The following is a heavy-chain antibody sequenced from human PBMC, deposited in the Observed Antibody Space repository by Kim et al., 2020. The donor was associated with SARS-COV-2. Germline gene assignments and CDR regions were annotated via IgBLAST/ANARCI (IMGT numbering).Heavy chain of an antibody. CDR3: SMHLPFGGVLVDVY. V-gene: IGHV3-33*01. CDR2: IWYDGSNK. CDR1: GFTFSSYG. D-gene: IGHD3-16*02. J-gene: IGHJ4*02. Sequence: GGSLRLSCAASGFTFSSYGMHWVRQAPGKGLEWVAVIWYDGSNKYYADSVKGRFTISRDNSKNTLYLQMNSLGAEDTAVDYCSMHLPFGGVLVDVYWCQG.